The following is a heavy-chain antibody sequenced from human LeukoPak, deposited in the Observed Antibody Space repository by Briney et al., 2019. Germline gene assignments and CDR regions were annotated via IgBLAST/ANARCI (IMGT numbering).Heavy chain of an antibody. CDR2: INTNIGNP. V-gene: IGHV7-4-1*02. CDR1: GYTFSSYA. Sequence: ASVKVSCKASGYTFSSYAITWVRQAPGQGLEWMGWINTNIGNPTYAQGFTGRFVFSLDTFVSTAYLQINSLKAEDTAVYYCARVRDGYNPRLRLLEYYFDYWGQGTLVTVSS. J-gene: IGHJ4*02. D-gene: IGHD5-24*01. CDR3: ARVRDGYNPRLRLLEYYFDY.